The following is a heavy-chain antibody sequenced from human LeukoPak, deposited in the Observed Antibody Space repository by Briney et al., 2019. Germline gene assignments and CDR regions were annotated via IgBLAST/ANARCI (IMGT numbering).Heavy chain of an antibody. CDR2: ISSSPSYR. CDR3: AREMGGYDYVRGSHHDAFDI. J-gene: IGHJ3*02. D-gene: IGHD3-16*01. CDR1: GGSISSSNYC. Sequence: ETLSLTCTVSGGSISSSNYCWGWIRQPPGKGLEWVSSISSSPSYRYYADSMKGRFTISRDNAKNSLYLQMNSLRAEDTAVYYCAREMGGYDYVRGSHHDAFDIWGQGTMVTVSS. V-gene: IGHV3-21*01.